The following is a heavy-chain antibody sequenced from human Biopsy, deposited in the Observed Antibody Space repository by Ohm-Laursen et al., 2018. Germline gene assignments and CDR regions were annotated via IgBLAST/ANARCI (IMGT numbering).Heavy chain of an antibody. V-gene: IGHV4-59*12. CDR3: AGIVLGPTNDAFDI. CDR2: ISYSRDT. CDR1: GGSISGSS. Sequence: SETLSLTWTVSGGSISGSSWSWIRQAPGKGLEWIGYISYSRDTNYNPSLKSRITISVDTSKNHFSLNLNSVTAADTAVYYCAGIVLGPTNDAFDIWGQGTMVTVSS. J-gene: IGHJ3*02. D-gene: IGHD1-26*01.